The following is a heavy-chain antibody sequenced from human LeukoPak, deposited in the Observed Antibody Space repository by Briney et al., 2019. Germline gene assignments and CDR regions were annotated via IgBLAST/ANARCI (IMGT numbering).Heavy chain of an antibody. CDR3: ARVRYSSGYFDY. J-gene: IGHJ4*02. CDR1: GGSISSSSYY. V-gene: IGHV4-39*07. D-gene: IGHD6-19*01. Sequence: SETLSLTCTVSGGSISSSSYYWGWIRQPPGKGLEWIGSIYYSGSTYYNPSLKSRVTLSVDTSKNQFSLKLSSVTAADTAVYYCARVRYSSGYFDYWGQGTLVIVSS. CDR2: IYYSGST.